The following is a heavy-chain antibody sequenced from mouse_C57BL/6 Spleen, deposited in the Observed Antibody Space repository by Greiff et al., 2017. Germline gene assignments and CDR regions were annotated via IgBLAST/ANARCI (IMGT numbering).Heavy chain of an antibody. CDR3: ARKGLGGSSYLDY. D-gene: IGHD1-1*01. V-gene: IGHV14-3*01. CDR1: GFNIKNNY. J-gene: IGHJ2*02. CDR2: IDPANGNT. Sequence: VQLKESVAELVRPGASVKLSCTASGFNIKNNYMHWVKQRPEQGLEWIGRIDPANGNTKSDPKFQGKATITADTASPTAYLQLSRLTSEDTAIYFCARKGLGGSSYLDYWGQGTSLTVSS.